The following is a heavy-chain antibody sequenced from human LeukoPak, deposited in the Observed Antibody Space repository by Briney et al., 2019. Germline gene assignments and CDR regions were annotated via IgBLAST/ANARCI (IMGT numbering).Heavy chain of an antibody. J-gene: IGHJ4*02. CDR3: AKTHGNGWYFDY. D-gene: IGHD6-19*01. CDR1: GFTFSNYN. Sequence: GRSLRLSCAASGFTFSNYNMNWVRQAPGKGLEWVSYISSGGGATHYADSVKGRFTISRDDAKNSLYLQMNSLRDEDTALYSCAKTHGNGWYFDYWGQGNLVTVAS. V-gene: IGHV3-48*02. CDR2: ISSGGGAT.